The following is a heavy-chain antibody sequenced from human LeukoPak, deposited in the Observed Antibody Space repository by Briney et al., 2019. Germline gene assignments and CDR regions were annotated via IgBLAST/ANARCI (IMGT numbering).Heavy chain of an antibody. V-gene: IGHV3-21*01. CDR2: ISSSSSYI. Sequence: GGSLRLSCAASGFTYSSYSMNWVRQAPGKGLEWVSSISSSSSYIYYADSVKGRFTISRDNAKNSLYLQMNSLRAEDTAVYYCARDGELLWFGDYYYYGMDVWGQGTTVTVSS. D-gene: IGHD3-10*01. J-gene: IGHJ6*02. CDR3: ARDGELLWFGDYYYYGMDV. CDR1: GFTYSSYS.